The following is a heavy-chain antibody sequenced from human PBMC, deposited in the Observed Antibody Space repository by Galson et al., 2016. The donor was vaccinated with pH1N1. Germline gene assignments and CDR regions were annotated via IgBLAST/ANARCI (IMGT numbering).Heavy chain of an antibody. D-gene: IGHD6-19*01. Sequence: ETLSLTCGVSGYSITRGYYWGWIRQPPGTGLEWIGTIHHTGNTDYNPSLKNRLTISLDTSKNQFSLKLISVTAADTAMYYCARRYSSGWSGGDDAFDIWGQGTMVTVSS. V-gene: IGHV4-38-2*01. J-gene: IGHJ3*02. CDR1: GYSITRGYY. CDR2: IHHTGNT. CDR3: ARRYSSGWSGGDDAFDI.